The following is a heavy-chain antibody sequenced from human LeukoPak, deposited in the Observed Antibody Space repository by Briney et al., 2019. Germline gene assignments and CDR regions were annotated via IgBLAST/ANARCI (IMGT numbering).Heavy chain of an antibody. V-gene: IGHV4-39*07. Sequence: SETLSLTCTVSGGSISSSSYYWGWIRQPPGKGLEWIGSIYYSGSTYYNPSLKSRVTISVDTSKNQFSLKLSSETAADTAVYYCARGKGSGWTFDYWGQGTLVTVSS. CDR2: IYYSGST. J-gene: IGHJ4*02. D-gene: IGHD6-19*01. CDR1: GGSISSSSYY. CDR3: ARGKGSGWTFDY.